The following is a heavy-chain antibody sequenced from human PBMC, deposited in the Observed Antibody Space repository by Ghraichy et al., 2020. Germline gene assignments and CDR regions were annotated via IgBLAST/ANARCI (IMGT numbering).Heavy chain of an antibody. Sequence: GGSLRLSCTTSGFTFGDYAMNWFRQAQGKGLEWVGFIRSKADGETTQYAASVRDRFTISRDDSKSIAYLQMNSLKTEDTAVYYCVRDRPLDHWGQGPLVTDSS. CDR3: VRDRPLDH. CDR1: GFTFGDYA. CDR2: IRSKADGETT. V-gene: IGHV3-49*03. J-gene: IGHJ4*02.